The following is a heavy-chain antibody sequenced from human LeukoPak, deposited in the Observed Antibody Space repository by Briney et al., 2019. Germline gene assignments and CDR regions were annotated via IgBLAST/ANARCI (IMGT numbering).Heavy chain of an antibody. CDR1: EFTFDDYA. Sequence: GGSLRLSCAASEFTFDDYAMHWVRQAPGKGLEWVSAISGSGGSTYYADSVKGRFTISRDNAKNSLYLQMNSLRAEDTAVYYCAELGITMIGGVWGKGTTVTISS. J-gene: IGHJ6*04. V-gene: IGHV3-23*01. D-gene: IGHD3-10*02. CDR2: ISGSGGST. CDR3: AELGITMIGGV.